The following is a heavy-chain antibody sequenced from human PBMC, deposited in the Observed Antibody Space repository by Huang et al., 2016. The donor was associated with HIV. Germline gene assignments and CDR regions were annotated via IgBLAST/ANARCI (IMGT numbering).Heavy chain of an antibody. Sequence: QVQLVQSGAEVKKPGASVKVSCKASGYTFTGYYMHGVRQATGQGLEWGRWSNPNSGGKNEARKFQGRVTKTRDTSISTAYMELSRQRSDDTAVYYCAAGVVPAADYYYYYGMDVWGQGTTVTVSS. CDR3: AAGVVPAADYYYYYGMDV. CDR2: SNPNSGGK. V-gene: IGHV1-2*02. D-gene: IGHD2-2*01. J-gene: IGHJ6*02. CDR1: GYTFTGYY.